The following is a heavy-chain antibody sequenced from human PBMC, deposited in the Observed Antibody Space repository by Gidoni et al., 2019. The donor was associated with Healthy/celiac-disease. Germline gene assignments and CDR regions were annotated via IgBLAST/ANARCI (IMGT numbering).Heavy chain of an antibody. V-gene: IGHV3-7*03. D-gene: IGHD3-22*01. J-gene: IGHJ4*02. CDR3: ARGGYDRRPMSY. Sequence: EVQLVESGGGLVQPGGSLRLSCAVSGFTFSSYWMSWVRQAPGKGREWVANIKQDGSEKYYVDSVKGRFTISRDNAKNSLYLQMNSLRAEDTAVYYCARGGYDRRPMSYWGQGTLVTVSS. CDR2: IKQDGSEK. CDR1: GFTFSSYW.